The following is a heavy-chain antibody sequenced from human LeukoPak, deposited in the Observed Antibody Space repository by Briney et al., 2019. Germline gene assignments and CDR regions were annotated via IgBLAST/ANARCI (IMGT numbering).Heavy chain of an antibody. V-gene: IGHV3-7*01. CDR1: GFTFSSYW. D-gene: IGHD2-15*01. CDR2: INHNGNVN. Sequence: GGSLRLSCAASGFTFSSYWMNWARQAPGKGLEWVASINHNGNVNYYVDSVKGRFTISRDNAKNSLYLQMNSLRAEDTAVYYCARDLCSGGSCYVDYWGQGTLVTVSS. J-gene: IGHJ4*02. CDR3: ARDLCSGGSCYVDY.